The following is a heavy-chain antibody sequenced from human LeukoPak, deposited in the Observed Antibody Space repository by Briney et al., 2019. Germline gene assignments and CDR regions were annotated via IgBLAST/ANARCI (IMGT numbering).Heavy chain of an antibody. J-gene: IGHJ4*02. D-gene: IGHD3-10*02. CDR1: GYTFTGYY. CDR3: ARDGWALPNVQQRSMSGEFDY. V-gene: IGHV1-2*06. CDR2: INPNSGGT. Sequence: ASVKVSCKASGYTFTGYYMHWVRQAPGQGLEWMGRINPNSGGTNYAQKFQGRVTMTRDTSISTAYMELSRLRSDDTAVYYCARDGWALPNVQQRSMSGEFDYWGQGTLVTVSS.